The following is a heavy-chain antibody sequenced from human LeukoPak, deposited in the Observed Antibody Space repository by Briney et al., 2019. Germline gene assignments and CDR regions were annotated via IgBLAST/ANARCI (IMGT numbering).Heavy chain of an antibody. Sequence: PAQSRTPAWVVSALTFGRYAMHWVRPVQGSGLGWEAFIRYEGSNKYYADSVKGRFTLSRDNSKNTLYLQMNSLRAEDTAVYYCAKEGYYYDSSGYAAYFDYWGQGTLVTVSS. CDR3: AKEGYYYDSSGYAAYFDY. CDR2: IRYEGSNK. CDR1: ALTFGRYA. V-gene: IGHV3-30*02. D-gene: IGHD3-22*01. J-gene: IGHJ4*02.